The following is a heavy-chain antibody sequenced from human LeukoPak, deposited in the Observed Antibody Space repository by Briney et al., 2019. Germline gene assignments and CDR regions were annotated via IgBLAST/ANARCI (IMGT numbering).Heavy chain of an antibody. D-gene: IGHD3-9*01. J-gene: IGHJ4*02. CDR2: IYHSGST. Sequence: PSETLSLTCTVSGYSISSGYYWGWIRQPPGKGLEWIGSIYHSGSTYYNPSLKSRVTISVDTSKNQFSLKLSSVTAADTAVYYCARDDSFYWGQGTLVTVSS. CDR1: GYSISSGYY. CDR3: ARDDSFY. V-gene: IGHV4-38-2*02.